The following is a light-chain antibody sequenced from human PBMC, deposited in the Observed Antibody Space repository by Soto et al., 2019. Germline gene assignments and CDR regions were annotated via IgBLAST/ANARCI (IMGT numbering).Light chain of an antibody. J-gene: IGKJ1*01. CDR2: GAS. CDR3: QQYNKWPLA. V-gene: IGKV3-15*01. Sequence: IVMMQSPATLSVSPGESATLFCRATESVSSNLAWYQQRPGQAPSLLIYGASTRATGIPARFSGSGSGTEFDLSISSLQSEDVDVYFCQQYNKWPLAFGQGTKVEIK. CDR1: ESVSSN.